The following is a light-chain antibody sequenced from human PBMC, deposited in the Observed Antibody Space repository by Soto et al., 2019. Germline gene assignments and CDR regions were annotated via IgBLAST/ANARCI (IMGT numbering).Light chain of an antibody. V-gene: IGKV1-5*03. CDR1: QSIGNW. CDR3: QHYNNYSG. CDR2: KAS. J-gene: IGKJ2*03. Sequence: DIQMTQSPSTLSASVGDRVTFTCRASQSIGNWLAWYQQKPGKAPKLLIYKASNLESGVPSRFSGSGSGTEFTLTISNLQPDDFATYYYQHYNNYSGFGQGTKLEIK.